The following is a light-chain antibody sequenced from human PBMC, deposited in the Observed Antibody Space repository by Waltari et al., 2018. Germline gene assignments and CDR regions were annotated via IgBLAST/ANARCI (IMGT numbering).Light chain of an antibody. V-gene: IGKV1-9*01. CDR3: QQEEDDPYT. Sequence: IQLTQSPSPLSASVGDRVTIPCRARQGFNRYLPWYQPTPGKAPTLLLYSASSLQSRVPTRVGGSGSGTEFNLTIASLQPEDFATDDCQQEEDDPYTFGQGTKLDI. J-gene: IGKJ2*01. CDR1: QGFNRY. CDR2: SAS.